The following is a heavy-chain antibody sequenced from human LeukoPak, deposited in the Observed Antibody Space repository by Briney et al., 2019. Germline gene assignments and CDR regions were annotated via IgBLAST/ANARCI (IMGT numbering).Heavy chain of an antibody. CDR3: AKRGVVIRVILVGFHKEAYYFDS. CDR1: GITLSNYG. D-gene: IGHD3-22*01. CDR2: IGGSGGRT. V-gene: IGHV3-23*01. J-gene: IGHJ4*02. Sequence: GGSLRLSCAVSGITLSNYGMSWVRQAPGKGLEWVAGIGGSGGRTNYADSVKGRFTISRDNPKNTLYLQMNSLRAEDTAVYFCAKRGVVIRVILVGFHKEAYYFDSWGQGALVIVSS.